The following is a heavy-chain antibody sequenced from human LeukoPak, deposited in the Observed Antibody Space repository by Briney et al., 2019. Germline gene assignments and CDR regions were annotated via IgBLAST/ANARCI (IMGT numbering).Heavy chain of an antibody. V-gene: IGHV4-38-2*01. CDR1: GGSFSGYY. CDR2: IYHSGST. Sequence: SETLSLTCAVYGGSFSGYYWGWIRQPPGKGLEWIGSIYHSGSTYYNPSPKSRVTISVDTSKNQFSLKLSSVTAADTAVYYCARLELGVFGVVIYPWGAFDIWGQGTMVTVSS. D-gene: IGHD3-3*01. J-gene: IGHJ3*02. CDR3: ARLELGVFGVVIYPWGAFDI.